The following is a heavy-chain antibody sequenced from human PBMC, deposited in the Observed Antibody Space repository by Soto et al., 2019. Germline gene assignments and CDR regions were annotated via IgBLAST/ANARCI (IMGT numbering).Heavy chain of an antibody. CDR3: VGRQYYFDY. D-gene: IGHD3-10*01. CDR1: GFPFTTYG. CDR2: ISYDGSNR. V-gene: IGHV3-30*03. Sequence: QVQLVESGGCVVQPGRSLRLSCAASGFPFTTYGMHWVREGPGKGLEWVAVISYDGSNRYYADSVKGRFTISRDNSKNTLYLQMHNLRPEDTALYYCVGRQYYFDYRGQGTLVTVSS. J-gene: IGHJ4*02.